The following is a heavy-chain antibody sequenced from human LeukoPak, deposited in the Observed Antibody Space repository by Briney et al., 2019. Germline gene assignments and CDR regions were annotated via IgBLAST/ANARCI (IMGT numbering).Heavy chain of an antibody. CDR3: ARAPSGGSGVDY. CDR1: GGSFSGYY. CDR2: INHSGST. V-gene: IGHV4-34*01. J-gene: IGHJ4*02. D-gene: IGHD3-10*01. Sequence: SETLSLTCAVYGGSFSGYYWSWIRQPPGKGLEWIGEINHSGSTNYNPSLKSRVTIPVDTSKNQFSLKLSSVTAADAAVYYCARAPSGGSGVDYWGQGTLVTVSS.